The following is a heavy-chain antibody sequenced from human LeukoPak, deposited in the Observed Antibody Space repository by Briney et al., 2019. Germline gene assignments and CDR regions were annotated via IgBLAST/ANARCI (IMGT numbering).Heavy chain of an antibody. CDR3: ARFLEWRDTNYFDY. CDR2: ISSSSSYV. Sequence: GGPLRLSCAASGFTFSSYSMNWVRQAPGKGLEWVSSISSSSSYVYYADSVKGRFTISRDNAKNSLYLQMNSLRAEDTAVYYCARFLEWRDTNYFDYWGQGTLVTVSS. J-gene: IGHJ4*02. CDR1: GFTFSSYS. D-gene: IGHD3-3*01. V-gene: IGHV3-21*01.